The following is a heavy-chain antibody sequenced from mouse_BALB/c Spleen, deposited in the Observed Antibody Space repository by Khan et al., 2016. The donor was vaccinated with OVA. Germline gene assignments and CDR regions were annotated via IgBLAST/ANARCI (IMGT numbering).Heavy chain of an antibody. V-gene: IGHV1S135*01. CDR1: GYSFTDYN. J-gene: IGHJ2*01. Sequence: EVQLQQSGPELVKPGASVKVSCKASGYSFTDYNMFWVKQSLGKTLEWIGYIDPYTGGTNYNQKFMGRATLTVDKSSSTAFMHLNSLTSGDSAVYYWALIYHYGSGFDYWGQGTTLTVSS. CDR3: ALIYHYGSGFDY. CDR2: IDPYTGGT. D-gene: IGHD1-1*01.